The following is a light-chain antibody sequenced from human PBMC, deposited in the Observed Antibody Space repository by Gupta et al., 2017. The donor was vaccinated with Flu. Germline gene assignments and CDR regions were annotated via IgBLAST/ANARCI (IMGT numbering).Light chain of an antibody. J-gene: IGKJ2*01. CDR1: QNIFYRPSNKNN. CDR2: WAA. Sequence: IELTQSPDSLAVSLGARATISCKSSQNIFYRPSNKNNLAGYQHRPGQLPRLLIYWAATRESGVPDRFSGSGSGTDFTLTISSLQAEDVAVYYCHQYYDVPSDFGQWTKLEI. V-gene: IGKV4-1*01. CDR3: HQYYDVPSD.